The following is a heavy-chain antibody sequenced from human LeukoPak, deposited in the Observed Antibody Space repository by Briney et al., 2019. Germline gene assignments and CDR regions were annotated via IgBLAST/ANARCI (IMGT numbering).Heavy chain of an antibody. J-gene: IGHJ4*02. CDR3: APLWFGELLSLDY. CDR2: IWYDGSNK. D-gene: IGHD3-10*01. V-gene: IGHV3-33*01. Sequence: PGGSLRLSCAASGFTFSSYGMNWVHQAPGKGLEWVAVIWYDGSNKYYADSVKGRFTVSRDNSKNTLYLQMNSLRAEDTAVYYCAPLWFGELLSLDYWGQGTLVTVSS. CDR1: GFTFSSYG.